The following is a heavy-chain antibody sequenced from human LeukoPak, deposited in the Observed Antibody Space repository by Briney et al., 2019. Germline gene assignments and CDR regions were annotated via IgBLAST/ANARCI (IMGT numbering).Heavy chain of an antibody. V-gene: IGHV4-59*01. CDR3: ARVYYSRSYDYWYFDL. D-gene: IGHD6-13*01. Sequence: SETLSLTCSVPGGSIRSYYWTWIRQPPGKGLEWIGYIYYSGNTNYNPSLKSRVTILVDTSKNQFSLKLSSVSAADTAVYYCARVYYSRSYDYWYFDLWGRGTLVTVSS. J-gene: IGHJ2*01. CDR1: GGSIRSYY. CDR2: IYYSGNT.